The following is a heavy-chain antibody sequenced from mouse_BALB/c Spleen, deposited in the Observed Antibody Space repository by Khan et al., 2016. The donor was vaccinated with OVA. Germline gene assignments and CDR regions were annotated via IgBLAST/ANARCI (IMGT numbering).Heavy chain of an antibody. Sequence: VQLKESGPGLVKPSQSLSLTCTVTGYSITSDYAWNWIRQFPGNKLEWMGYISYSGSTSYNPSLKSRISITRDTSKNQFFLQLNSVTTEDTATYYCANSIMANWGQGTTLTVSS. CDR3: ANSIMAN. CDR1: GYSITSDYA. J-gene: IGHJ2*01. CDR2: ISYSGST. V-gene: IGHV3-2*02.